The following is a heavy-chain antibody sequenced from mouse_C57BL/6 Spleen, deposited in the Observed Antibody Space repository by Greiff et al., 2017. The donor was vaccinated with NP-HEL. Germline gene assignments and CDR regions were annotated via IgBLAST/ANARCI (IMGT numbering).Heavy chain of an antibody. V-gene: IGHV5-6*02. CDR2: ISSGGSYT. D-gene: IGHD2-5*01. CDR3: ARRGYSNNAMDY. CDR1: GFTFSSYG. Sequence: EVKLMESGGDLVKPGGSLKLSCAASGFTFSSYGMSWVRQTPDKRLEWVATISSGGSYTYYPDSVKGRFTISRDNAKNTLYLQMSSLKSEDTAMYYCARRGYSNNAMDYWGQGTSVTVSS. J-gene: IGHJ4*01.